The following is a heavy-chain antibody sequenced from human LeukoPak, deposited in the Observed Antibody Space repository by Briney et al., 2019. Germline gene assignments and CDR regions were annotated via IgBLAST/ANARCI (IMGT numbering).Heavy chain of an antibody. CDR1: GFTFSTYL. CDR2: ISSDGSST. J-gene: IGHJ4*02. V-gene: IGHV3-74*01. Sequence: GGSLRLSCAASGFTFSTYLMHWVRQAPGKGLVWVSRISSDGSSTTYADSVKGRFTISRDNAQNTLYLQMNSLRAEDTAVYYCARVHYDSASYFSYWGLGTLVTVSS. D-gene: IGHD3-10*01. CDR3: ARVHYDSASYFSY.